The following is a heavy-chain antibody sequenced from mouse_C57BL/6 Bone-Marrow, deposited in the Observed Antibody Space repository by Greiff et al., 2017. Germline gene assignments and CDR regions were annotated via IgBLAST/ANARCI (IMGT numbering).Heavy chain of an antibody. CDR2: IDRNSGGT. Sequence: VQLQQPGAEFVKPGASLKLSCKASGYTFTSYWMHWVKQRPGRGLEWIGRIDRNSGGTKYNEKFKSKATLTVDKPSSTAYMQLSSLTSEDSAVYYCARSDNYYAMDYWGQGTSVTVSS. CDR1: GYTFTSYW. D-gene: IGHD2-13*01. CDR3: ARSDNYYAMDY. J-gene: IGHJ4*01. V-gene: IGHV1-72*01.